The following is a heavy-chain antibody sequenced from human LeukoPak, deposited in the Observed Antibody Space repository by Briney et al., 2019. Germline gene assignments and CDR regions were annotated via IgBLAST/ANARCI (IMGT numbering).Heavy chain of an antibody. J-gene: IGHJ5*02. CDR3: ASGSYYGSGSYYGGWFDP. Sequence: ASVKVSCKASGYTFTGYYMHWVRQAPGQGLEWMGWINPNSGGTNYAQKFQGRVTMTRDTSISTAYMELSRLRSDDTAVYYCASGSYYGSGSYYGGWFDPWGQGTLVTVSS. V-gene: IGHV1-2*02. CDR1: GYTFTGYY. D-gene: IGHD3-10*01. CDR2: INPNSGGT.